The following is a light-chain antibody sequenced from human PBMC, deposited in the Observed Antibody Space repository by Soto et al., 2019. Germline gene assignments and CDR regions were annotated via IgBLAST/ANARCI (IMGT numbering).Light chain of an antibody. J-gene: IGKJ5*01. Sequence: EIVLTQSPGALSLSPGERATLSCRASQTISGNYLAWYQQKPGQAPRLLIYGASNRATGIPERFSGSGSGTDFTLTISRLEPQDSAMYYCQQYVISVTFGQGTRLEIK. CDR1: QTISGNY. CDR3: QQYVISVT. CDR2: GAS. V-gene: IGKV3-20*01.